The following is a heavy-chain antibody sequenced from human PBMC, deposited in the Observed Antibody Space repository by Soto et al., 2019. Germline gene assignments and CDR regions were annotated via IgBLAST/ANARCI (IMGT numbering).Heavy chain of an antibody. CDR2: IIPIFGTA. V-gene: IGHV1-69*06. CDR3: ARDAREVGATPFFDY. Sequence: QVQLVQSGAEVKKPGSSVKVSCKASGGTFSSYAISWVRQAPGQGLEWMGGIIPIFGTANYAQKFQGRVTITADKSTSTAYMELSSLRSEDTAVYYCARDAREVGATPFFDYWVQGTLVTVST. D-gene: IGHD1-26*01. CDR1: GGTFSSYA. J-gene: IGHJ4*02.